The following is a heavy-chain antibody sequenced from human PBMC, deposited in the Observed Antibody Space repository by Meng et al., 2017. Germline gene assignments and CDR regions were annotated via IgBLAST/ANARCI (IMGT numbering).Heavy chain of an antibody. D-gene: IGHD5-18*01. CDR3: ASSGYSYGYRFDY. CDR1: GGSFSGYY. Sequence: GQLQQWGAGLLKPSETLSLTCAVYGGSFSGYYWSWIRHPPGKGLEWIGEINHSGSTNYNPSLKSRVTISVDTSKNQFSLKLSSVTAADTAVYYCASSGYSYGYRFDYWGQGTLVTVSS. J-gene: IGHJ4*02. V-gene: IGHV4-34*01. CDR2: INHSGST.